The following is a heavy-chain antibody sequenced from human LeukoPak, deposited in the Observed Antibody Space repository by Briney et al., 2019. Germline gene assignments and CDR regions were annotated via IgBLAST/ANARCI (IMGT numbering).Heavy chain of an antibody. V-gene: IGHV3-9*01. D-gene: IGHD3/OR15-3a*01. CDR3: AREGSENDFWSHTGIYYYYYMDV. J-gene: IGHJ6*03. CDR1: GFTFDDYA. Sequence: GGSLRLSCAASGFTFDDYAMHWVRQAPGKGLEWVSGISWNSGSIGYADSVKGRFTISRDNAKNSLYLQMNSLRAEDTAVYYCAREGSENDFWSHTGIYYYYYMDVWGKGTTVTVSS. CDR2: ISWNSGSI.